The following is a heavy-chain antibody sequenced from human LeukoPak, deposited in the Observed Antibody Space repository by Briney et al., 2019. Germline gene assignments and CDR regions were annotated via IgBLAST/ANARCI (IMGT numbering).Heavy chain of an antibody. J-gene: IGHJ4*02. V-gene: IGHV4-59*01. CDR3: ARGAWYAGY. CDR2: IYYTGST. D-gene: IGHD6-13*01. CDR1: VGSINNYY. Sequence: PSETLSLSCTVSVGSINNYYWTWIRQPSGKGLEWIGYIYYTGSTNYNPSLKSRVTISLDTSKNQFSLRLSSVTAAGTAMYFCARGAWYAGYWGQGTLVTVSS.